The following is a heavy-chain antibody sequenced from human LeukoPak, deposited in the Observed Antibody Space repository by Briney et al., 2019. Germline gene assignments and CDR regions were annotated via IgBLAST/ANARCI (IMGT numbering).Heavy chain of an antibody. CDR1: GFTFSSYA. CDR3: AKKECSGGGCYAGRYYYMDV. D-gene: IGHD2-15*01. Sequence: GGSLRLSCAASGFTFSSYAMSWVRRAPGKGLEGVSTISDSGGSTYYADSVTGRFTISRDNSKNTLDLQMNSLRGEDTAVYYCAKKECSGGGCYAGRYYYMDVWGQGTTVTVSS. CDR2: ISDSGGST. V-gene: IGHV3-23*01. J-gene: IGHJ6*03.